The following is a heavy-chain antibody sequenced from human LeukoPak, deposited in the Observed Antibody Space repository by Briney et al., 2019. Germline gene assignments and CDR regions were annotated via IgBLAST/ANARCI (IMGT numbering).Heavy chain of an antibody. CDR3: ARDRRGGNFFDY. Sequence: SETLSLTCTVSGGSISSGGYYWSWIRPHPGKGLEWIGFIFYSGSTYYNPSLKSRVTMSVDTSKNQFSLKLSSVTAADTAVYYCARDRRGGNFFDYWGQGTLVSVSS. CDR1: GGSISSGGYY. D-gene: IGHD4-23*01. CDR2: IFYSGST. J-gene: IGHJ4*02. V-gene: IGHV4-31*03.